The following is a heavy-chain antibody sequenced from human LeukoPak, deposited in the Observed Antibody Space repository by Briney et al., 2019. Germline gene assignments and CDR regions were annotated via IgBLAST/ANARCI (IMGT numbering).Heavy chain of an antibody. CDR3: ATNKRRYFDWLLASFDY. CDR1: GYTLTELS. CDR2: FDPEDGET. J-gene: IGHJ4*02. V-gene: IGHV1-24*01. D-gene: IGHD3-9*01. Sequence: GASVKVSCKVSGYTLTELSMHWVRQAHGKGLEWMGGFDPEDGETIYAQKFQGRVTMTEDTSTDTAYMDLSSLRSEDTAVYYCATNKRRYFDWLLASFDYWGQGTLVTVSS.